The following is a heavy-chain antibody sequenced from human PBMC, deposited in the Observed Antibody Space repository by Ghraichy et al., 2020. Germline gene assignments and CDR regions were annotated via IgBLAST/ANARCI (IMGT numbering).Heavy chain of an antibody. CDR1: GFTFDRYA. Sequence: GESLNISCSASGFTFDRYAMDWVREAPGKGLEFVSTISSDGGSTYYADSVKGRFTISRDNLKNTLYLQMSSLRGEDTAVYYCVKAALEWDLLSTPDYWGQGTLVTVSS. V-gene: IGHV3-64D*06. D-gene: IGHD3-3*01. CDR3: VKAALEWDLLSTPDY. J-gene: IGHJ4*02. CDR2: ISSDGGST.